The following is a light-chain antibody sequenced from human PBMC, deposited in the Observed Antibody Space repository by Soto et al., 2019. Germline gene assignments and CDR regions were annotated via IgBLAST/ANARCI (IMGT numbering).Light chain of an antibody. CDR2: GAS. Sequence: IQLTQSPSSLSASGGDRVTITCRASQGIDSNLAWYLQKPGEAPKLLVYGASTLQGGVPSRFSGSGSGTLFTLTITSLQPEDFATYFCQQSNSYPLTFGGGTKV. V-gene: IGKV1-9*01. CDR1: QGIDSN. CDR3: QQSNSYPLT. J-gene: IGKJ4*01.